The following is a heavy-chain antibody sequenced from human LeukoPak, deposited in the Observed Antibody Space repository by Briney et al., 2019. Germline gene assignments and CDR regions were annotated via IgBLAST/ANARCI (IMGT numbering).Heavy chain of an antibody. CDR1: GFTFTDHY. J-gene: IGHJ4*02. Sequence: ASVKVSCKSSGFTFTDHYIHWVRQGPGQGLEWMGYIGPHSTFTSSPPEFQGRVTMTRAASMSTAYMELTRLTSDDTAVYYCVRECEGQLSKDFDYWGQGTLVTVSS. V-gene: IGHV1-2*02. CDR2: IGPHSTFT. CDR3: VRECEGQLSKDFDY. D-gene: IGHD2/OR15-2a*01.